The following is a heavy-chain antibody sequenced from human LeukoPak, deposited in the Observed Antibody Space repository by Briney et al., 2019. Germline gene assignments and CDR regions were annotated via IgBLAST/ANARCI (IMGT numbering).Heavy chain of an antibody. D-gene: IGHD1-26*01. V-gene: IGHV4-31*03. Sequence: PSETLSLTCSVTGVSISSGGYYWSWIRQHPGKGLEWIGYIYYSGSTYYNPSLKSRVTISVDTSKNQFSLKLSSVTAADTAVYYCARGSSGSYRTNFDYWGQGTLVTVSS. CDR1: GVSISSGGYY. CDR2: IYYSGST. CDR3: ARGSSGSYRTNFDY. J-gene: IGHJ4*02.